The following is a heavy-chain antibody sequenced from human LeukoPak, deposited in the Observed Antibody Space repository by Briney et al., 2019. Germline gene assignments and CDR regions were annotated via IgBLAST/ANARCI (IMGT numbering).Heavy chain of an antibody. V-gene: IGHV4-59*01. CDR3: ARGQWLDNDAFDI. D-gene: IGHD6-19*01. CDR2: INYNGRT. J-gene: IGHJ3*02. Sequence: PSETLSLTCTVSGASLSTYYWTWIRQPPGKGLEWIGYINYNGRTNYNPSLMSRVTISIDTSKNQFSLKLTSVTAADTAVYYCARGQWLDNDAFDIWGQGTMVTVSS. CDR1: GASLSTYY.